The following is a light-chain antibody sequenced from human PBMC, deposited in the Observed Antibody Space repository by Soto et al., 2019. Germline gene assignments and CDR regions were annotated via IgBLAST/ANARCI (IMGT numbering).Light chain of an antibody. CDR2: GAS. J-gene: IGKJ1*01. CDR3: QQYGSLSWT. Sequence: EIVLTQSPGTLSLSPGERATLSCRASQNVDSNYLAWYQQKPSQAPRIIIFGASGRATGIPDRFSGSGSGTDFTLTISRLEPEDFAVYYCQQYGSLSWTFGQGTKVEIK. CDR1: QNVDSNY. V-gene: IGKV3-20*01.